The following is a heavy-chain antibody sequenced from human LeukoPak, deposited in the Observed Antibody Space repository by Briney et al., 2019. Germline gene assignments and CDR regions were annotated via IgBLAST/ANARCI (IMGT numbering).Heavy chain of an antibody. V-gene: IGHV4-59*01. CDR3: ARRSAVNTWGPLFDY. Sequence: KPSETLSLTCTVSGGSISSYYWSWIRQPPGKGLEWIGYIYYSGSTNYNPSLKSRVTISVDTSKNQFSLKLSSVTAADTAVYYCARRSAVNTWGPLFDYWGQGTLVTVSS. D-gene: IGHD4-17*01. CDR1: GGSISSYY. CDR2: IYYSGST. J-gene: IGHJ4*02.